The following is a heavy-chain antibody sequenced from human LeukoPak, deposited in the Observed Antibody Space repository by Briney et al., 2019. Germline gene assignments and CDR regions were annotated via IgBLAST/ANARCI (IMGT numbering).Heavy chain of an antibody. Sequence: NPSETLSLTCTVSGGSISSYYWSWIRQPPGKGLEWIGYIYYSGSTNYNPSLKSRVTISVDTSKNHFSLKLNSVTAADTAVYYCAKPSNYYGSATDAFDFWGQGTMVTVSS. CDR1: GGSISSYY. V-gene: IGHV4-59*12. D-gene: IGHD3-10*01. CDR3: AKPSNYYGSATDAFDF. CDR2: IYYSGST. J-gene: IGHJ3*01.